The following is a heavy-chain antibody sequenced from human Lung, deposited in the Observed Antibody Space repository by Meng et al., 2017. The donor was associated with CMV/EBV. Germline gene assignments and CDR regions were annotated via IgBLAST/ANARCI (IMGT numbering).Heavy chain of an antibody. CDR1: GFTFSNAW. D-gene: IGHD2-2*01. CDR2: IKSKTDGGTT. J-gene: IGHJ4*02. CDR3: TTEDFGPLEYQLLEGNY. Sequence: GESLKISCAASGFTFSNAWMSWVRQAPGKGLEWVGRIKSKTDGGTTDYAAPVKGRFTISRDDSKNTLYLQMNSLKTEDTAVYYCTTEDFGPLEYQLLEGNYWXQGTLVXVSS. V-gene: IGHV3-15*01.